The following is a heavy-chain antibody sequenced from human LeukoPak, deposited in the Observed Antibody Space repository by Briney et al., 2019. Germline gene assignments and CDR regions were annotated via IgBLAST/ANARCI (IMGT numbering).Heavy chain of an antibody. D-gene: IGHD3-10*01. J-gene: IGHJ5*02. V-gene: IGHV1-8*01. CDR1: GYTFTSYD. CDR3: ARGPHGSTMVRGVMYHP. CDR2: MSPNSGNT. Sequence: ASVKVSCKASGYTFTSYDINWVRQATGQGLEWMGWMSPNSGNTGYAQKFQGRVTMTRNTSISTAYMELSSLRSEDTAVYYCARGPHGSTMVRGVMYHPWGQGTLVTVSS.